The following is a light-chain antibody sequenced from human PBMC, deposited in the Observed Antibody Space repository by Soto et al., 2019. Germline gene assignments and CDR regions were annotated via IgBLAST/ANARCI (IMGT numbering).Light chain of an antibody. Sequence: EIVMTQSPATLSVSPGERATLSCRASQSVSSNLAWYQQKPCQAPRLLIYGASTRATGIPARFSGSRSGTEFTLTIRSLQSEDFAVYYCQQYNNWPLTFGGGTKVEIK. CDR2: GAS. CDR1: QSVSSN. J-gene: IGKJ4*01. V-gene: IGKV3-15*01. CDR3: QQYNNWPLT.